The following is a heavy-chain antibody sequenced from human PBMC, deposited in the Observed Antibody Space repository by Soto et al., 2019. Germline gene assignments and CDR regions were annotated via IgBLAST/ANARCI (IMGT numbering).Heavy chain of an antibody. Sequence: EVHLVESGGGLIQPGGSLRLSCAASDFTVSGNSVSWVRQAPGKGLEWVSFIYIAGSTYYADSVKGRFTISRDNSKNTLYLQMNNLRADDTAVYYCARGMYNWFDPWGQGTLVTVSS. V-gene: IGHV3-53*01. CDR3: ARGMYNWFDP. CDR2: IYIAGST. J-gene: IGHJ5*02. CDR1: DFTVSGNS.